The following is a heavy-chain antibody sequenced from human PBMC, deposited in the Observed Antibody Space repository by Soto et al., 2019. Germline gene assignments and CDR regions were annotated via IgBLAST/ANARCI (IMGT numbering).Heavy chain of an antibody. D-gene: IGHD3-9*01. CDR1: GGSINSTYW. Sequence: QVQLQESGPGLVKPSGTLSLTCAVSGGSINSTYWWSWVRQPPGKGVEWIGEIYHSGSTNYNPSLKSRVTISVDKSKNQFSLKLSSVTAADTAVYYCASGKSANYDSLTDPFDSWGQGTLVTVSS. CDR3: ASGKSANYDSLTDPFDS. CDR2: IYHSGST. V-gene: IGHV4-4*02. J-gene: IGHJ5*01.